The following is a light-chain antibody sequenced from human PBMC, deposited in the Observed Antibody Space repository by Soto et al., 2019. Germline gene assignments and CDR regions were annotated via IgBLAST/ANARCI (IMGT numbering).Light chain of an antibody. V-gene: IGLV2-14*01. J-gene: IGLJ2*01. Sequence: QSALTQPASVSGSPGQSITISCTGTSDDIGANNYVSWYQHHPGKAPKILIYEAANRPSGISHRFSGSKSGNTASLTISGLQAEDEADFCTSYTSASTLVFGGGTKVTVL. CDR1: SDDIGANNY. CDR3: TSYTSASTLV. CDR2: EAA.